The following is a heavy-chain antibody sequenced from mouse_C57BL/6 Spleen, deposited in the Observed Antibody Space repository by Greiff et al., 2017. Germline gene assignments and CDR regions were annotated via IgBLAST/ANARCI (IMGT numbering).Heavy chain of an antibody. D-gene: IGHD3-1*01. Sequence: VQLQQSGAELVRPGASVTLSCKASGYTFTDYEMHWVKQTPVHGLEWIGAIDPETGGTAYNQKFKGKAILTADKSSSTAYMELRSLTSEDSAVYYCTREGLRARYFDYWGQGTTLTVSS. CDR3: TREGLRARYFDY. V-gene: IGHV1-15*01. J-gene: IGHJ2*01. CDR2: IDPETGGT. CDR1: GYTFTDYE.